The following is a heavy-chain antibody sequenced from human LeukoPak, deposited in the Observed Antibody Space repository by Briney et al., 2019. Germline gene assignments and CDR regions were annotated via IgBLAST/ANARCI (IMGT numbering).Heavy chain of an antibody. Sequence: GGSLRLSCAASGFTFSSYAMSWVRQAPGKGLEWVSAISGSGGSTYYADSVKGRFTISRDNSKNTLYLQMNSLRAEDTAVYYCAREYYYDGSGYYSDNWGQGTLVTVSS. J-gene: IGHJ4*02. CDR2: ISGSGGST. CDR3: AREYYYDGSGYYSDN. D-gene: IGHD3-22*01. V-gene: IGHV3-23*01. CDR1: GFTFSSYA.